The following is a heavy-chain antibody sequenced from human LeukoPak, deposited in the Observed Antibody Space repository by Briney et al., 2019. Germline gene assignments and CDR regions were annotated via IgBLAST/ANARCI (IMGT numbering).Heavy chain of an antibody. V-gene: IGHV4-61*01. CDR2: VYYSGST. CDR1: GGSVSSGNYY. Sequence: SETLSLTCTVSGGSVSSGNYYWSWTRQPPGKGLEWIGYVYYSGSTNYNPSLKSRVTISVDTSKNQFSLKLSSVTAADTAAYYCAREIIAVAAIDYWGQGTLVTVSS. D-gene: IGHD6-19*01. CDR3: AREIIAVAAIDY. J-gene: IGHJ4*02.